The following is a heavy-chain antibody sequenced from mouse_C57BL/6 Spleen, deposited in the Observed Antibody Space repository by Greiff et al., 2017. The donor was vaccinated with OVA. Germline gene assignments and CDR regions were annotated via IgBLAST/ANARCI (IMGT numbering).Heavy chain of an antibody. CDR2: IRSKSSNYAT. Sequence: GGGLVQPKGSLKLSCAASGFTFNTYAMPWVRQAPGKGLEWVARIRSKSSNYATYYADSVKDRFTISRDDSQSMLYLQMNNLKTEDTAMYYCVRDDYGSSYWYFDVWGTGTTVTVSS. V-gene: IGHV10-3*01. D-gene: IGHD1-1*01. J-gene: IGHJ1*03. CDR1: GFTFNTYA. CDR3: VRDDYGSSYWYFDV.